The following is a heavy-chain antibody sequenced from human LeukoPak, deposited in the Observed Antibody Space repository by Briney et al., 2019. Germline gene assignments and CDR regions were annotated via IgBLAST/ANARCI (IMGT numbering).Heavy chain of an antibody. J-gene: IGHJ4*02. V-gene: IGHV1-69*05. D-gene: IGHD3-3*01. Sequence: GASVKVSCKASGGTFSSYAISWVRQAPGQGLEWMGGIIPIFGTANYAQKFQGRVTITTDESTSTAYMELSSLRFEDTAVYYCATVEWDTPHAYFDYWGQGTLVTVSS. CDR2: IIPIFGTA. CDR3: ATVEWDTPHAYFDY. CDR1: GGTFSSYA.